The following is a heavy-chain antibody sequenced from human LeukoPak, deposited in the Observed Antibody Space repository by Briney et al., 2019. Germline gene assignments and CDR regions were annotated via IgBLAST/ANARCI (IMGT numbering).Heavy chain of an antibody. CDR1: GDSISSGDHY. V-gene: IGHV4-30-4*01. D-gene: IGHD3/OR15-3a*01. Sequence: KPSQTLSLTCTVAGDSISSGDHYWTWIRQSPGKGLEWIGYIYYSGSTNYNPSLKSRVTISVDTSENQFSLKLSSVTAADTAVYYCARVHGFWQYYFDYWGQGTLVAVSS. CDR2: IYYSGST. CDR3: ARVHGFWQYYFDY. J-gene: IGHJ4*02.